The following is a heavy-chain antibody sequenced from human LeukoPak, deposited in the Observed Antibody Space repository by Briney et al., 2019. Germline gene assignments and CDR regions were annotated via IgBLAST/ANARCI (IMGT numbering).Heavy chain of an antibody. J-gene: IGHJ3*01. Sequence: GGSLRLSCAASGFTFSTYWMSWVRQAPGKGLEWVANIKQDGSDTHYADSVKGRFTISRDNAENSLYLQMNSLRAEDTAVYYCAREDCASTYCYTGDAFDVWGRGTMVTVSS. CDR2: IKQDGSDT. D-gene: IGHD2-2*02. CDR3: AREDCASTYCYTGDAFDV. CDR1: GFTFSTYW. V-gene: IGHV3-7*01.